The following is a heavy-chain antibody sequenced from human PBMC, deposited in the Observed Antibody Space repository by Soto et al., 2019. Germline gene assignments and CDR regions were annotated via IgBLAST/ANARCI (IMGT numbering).Heavy chain of an antibody. CDR2: ISYDGSNK. Sequence: GGSLRLSCAASGFTFSSYAMHWVRQAPGKGLEWVAVISYDGSNKYYADSVKGRFTISRDNSKNTLYLQMNSLRAEDTAVYYCARVGIGSGSYQLNFMDVWGQGTTVTVSS. CDR3: ARVGIGSGSYQLNFMDV. V-gene: IGHV3-30-3*01. J-gene: IGHJ6*02. D-gene: IGHD1-26*01. CDR1: GFTFSSYA.